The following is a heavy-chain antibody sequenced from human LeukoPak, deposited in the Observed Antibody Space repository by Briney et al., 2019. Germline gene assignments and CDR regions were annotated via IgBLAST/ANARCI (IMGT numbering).Heavy chain of an antibody. J-gene: IGHJ4*02. V-gene: IGHV3-66*04. CDR1: GFTVSSNY. CDR2: IYSGGTT. Sequence: GGSLRLSCAASGFTVSSNYMSWVRQAPGKGLEWVSLIYSGGTTYYADSVRGRFTISRDNSKNTLYLQMNSLRAEDTALYYCAKLTGANYYFDYWGQGTLVTVSS. D-gene: IGHD7-27*01. CDR3: AKLTGANYYFDY.